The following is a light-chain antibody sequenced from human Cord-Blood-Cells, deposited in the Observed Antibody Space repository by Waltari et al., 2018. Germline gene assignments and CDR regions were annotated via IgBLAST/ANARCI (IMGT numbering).Light chain of an antibody. V-gene: IGLV2-23*02. CDR3: CSYAGSSTLFV. J-gene: IGLJ1*01. CDR1: SSDGGSTNF. CDR2: EVS. Sequence: QSALTQPASVSGSPGQSFTISCTGTSSDGGSTNFVSWYQQHPGKAPKLMIYEVSKRPSGVSNRFSGSKSGNTASLTISGLQAEDEADYYCCSYAGSSTLFVFGTGTKVTVL.